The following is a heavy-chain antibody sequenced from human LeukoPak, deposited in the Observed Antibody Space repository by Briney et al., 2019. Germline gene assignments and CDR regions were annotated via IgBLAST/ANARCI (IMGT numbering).Heavy chain of an antibody. V-gene: IGHV1-2*02. J-gene: IGHJ6*03. CDR1: GYTFTGYY. Sequence: ASVKVSCKASGYTFTGYYMHWVRQAPGQGLEWMGWINPNSGGKNYAQKFQGRVTMTRDTSISTAYMELSRLRSDDTAVYYCARDKGGSYRAYYYYYMDVWGKGTTVTVSS. D-gene: IGHD1-26*01. CDR2: INPNSGGK. CDR3: ARDKGGSYRAYYYYYMDV.